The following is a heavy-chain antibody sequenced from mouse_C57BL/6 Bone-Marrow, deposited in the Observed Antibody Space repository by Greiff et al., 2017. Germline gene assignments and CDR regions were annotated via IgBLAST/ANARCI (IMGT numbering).Heavy chain of an antibody. Sequence: QVQLQQSGAELVRPGTSVKMSCKASGYTFTNYWIGWAKQRPGHGLEWIGDIYPGGGYTNYNEKFKGKATLTANKSSSTAYMQFSSLTSEDSAIYCSARWAFTWYFDVWGTGTTVTDSS. CDR1: GYTFTNYW. CDR3: ARWAFTWYFDV. J-gene: IGHJ1*03. V-gene: IGHV1-63*01. CDR2: IYPGGGYT.